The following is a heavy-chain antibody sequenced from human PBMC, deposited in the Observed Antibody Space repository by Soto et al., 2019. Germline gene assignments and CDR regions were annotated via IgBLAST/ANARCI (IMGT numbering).Heavy chain of an antibody. J-gene: IGHJ4*02. Sequence: DVQLVESGGGLVQPGRSLRLSCAASGFMFDDYAMHWVRQAPGKGLEWVSGISWNSGSIGYADSMKGRFTISRDNAKNSLYLQMNSLRAEDTAVYYCAKHIREGWSGEFRGSYYWGQGTLVTVSS. CDR3: AKHIREGWSGEFRGSYY. CDR1: GFMFDDYA. CDR2: ISWNSGSI. D-gene: IGHD3-10*01. V-gene: IGHV3-9*01.